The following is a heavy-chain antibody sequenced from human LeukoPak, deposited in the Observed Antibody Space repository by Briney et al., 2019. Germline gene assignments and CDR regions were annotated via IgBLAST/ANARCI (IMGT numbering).Heavy chain of an antibody. CDR2: ISHDGSNN. J-gene: IGHJ4*02. D-gene: IGHD2-15*01. V-gene: IGHV3-30*18. CDR3: AKVRVGTAHFDY. CDR1: GFTFSNYG. Sequence: GGSLRLSCAASGFTFSNYGMHWVRQAPGKGLEWVVVISHDGSNNNYADSVKGRFTISRDNSRNTLYLQMNSLRPEDTAVYYCAKVRVGTAHFDYWGQGTLVTVSS.